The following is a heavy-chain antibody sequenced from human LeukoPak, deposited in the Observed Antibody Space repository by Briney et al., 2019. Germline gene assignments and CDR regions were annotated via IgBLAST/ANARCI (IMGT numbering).Heavy chain of an antibody. V-gene: IGHV1-69*04. Sequence: SVKVSCKASGGTFSSYAISWVRQAPGQGLEWMGRIIPILGIANYAQKFQGRVSITADKSTSTAYMELSSLRSEDTVVYYCARDLWEYSSSSFSDYWGQGTLVTVSS. CDR2: IIPILGIA. CDR1: GGTFSSYA. D-gene: IGHD6-6*01. CDR3: ARDLWEYSSSSFSDY. J-gene: IGHJ4*02.